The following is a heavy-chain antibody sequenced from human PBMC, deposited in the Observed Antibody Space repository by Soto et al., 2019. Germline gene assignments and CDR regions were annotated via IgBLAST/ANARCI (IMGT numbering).Heavy chain of an antibody. CDR2: IYHSGST. J-gene: IGHJ4*02. D-gene: IGHD3-10*01. Sequence: SETLSLTCAVSGGSISSGAYSWSWIRQPPGKGLEWVGYIYHSGSTYYNPSLKSRVTISVDTSKNQFSLKLNSMTAADTAVYYCARHNYGSGSTYFDYWGQGTLVTVSS. V-gene: IGHV4-30-2*01. CDR1: GGSISSGAYS. CDR3: ARHNYGSGSTYFDY.